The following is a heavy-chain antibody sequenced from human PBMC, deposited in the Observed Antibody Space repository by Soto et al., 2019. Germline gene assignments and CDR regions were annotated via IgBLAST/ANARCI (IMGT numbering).Heavy chain of an antibody. Sequence: EVQLLESGGGLVQPGGSLRLSCAASGFTFSSYAMSWVRQAPGKGLEWVSAISGSGGSTYYADSVKGRFTISRDNSKNTLYLQMNSLRAEDTAVYYCAKVTHVWGSYRYIDYWYFDLWGRGTLVTVSS. D-gene: IGHD3-16*02. J-gene: IGHJ2*01. CDR2: ISGSGGST. CDR3: AKVTHVWGSYRYIDYWYFDL. CDR1: GFTFSSYA. V-gene: IGHV3-23*01.